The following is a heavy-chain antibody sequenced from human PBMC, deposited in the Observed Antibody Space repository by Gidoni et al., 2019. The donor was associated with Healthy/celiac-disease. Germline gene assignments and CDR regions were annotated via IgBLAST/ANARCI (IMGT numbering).Heavy chain of an antibody. J-gene: IGHJ6*02. D-gene: IGHD3-10*01. CDR2: VVPIFGTA. V-gene: IGHV1-69*01. CDR1: AGAFSSYP. CDR3: ARDLMSITMVRDYYYGMDV. Sequence: QVQLVQSWAVVKKPGSSVMVSCKASAGAFSSYPLSWVRQAPGQGLEWMGGVVPIFGTANYAQGCQSRVTDNADETTSTAYMRLSSLGSEDTSVYYCARDLMSITMVRDYYYGMDVWGQGTTVTVSS.